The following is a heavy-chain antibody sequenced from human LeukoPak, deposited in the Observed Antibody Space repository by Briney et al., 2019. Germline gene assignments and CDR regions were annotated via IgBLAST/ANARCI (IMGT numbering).Heavy chain of an antibody. CDR2: IYYSGSI. J-gene: IGHJ4*02. V-gene: IGHV4-39*01. D-gene: IGHD5-24*01. CDR1: GGSISSSSSY. CDR3: ARHRSGWLQSSFDY. Sequence: SETLSLTCSVSGGSISSSSSYWGWIRQPPGKGLEWIGSIYYSGSIFDNPALKSRITISVDTSKNQFSLKLSSVTAADTAVYYCARHRSGWLQSSFDYWGQGTLVTVSS.